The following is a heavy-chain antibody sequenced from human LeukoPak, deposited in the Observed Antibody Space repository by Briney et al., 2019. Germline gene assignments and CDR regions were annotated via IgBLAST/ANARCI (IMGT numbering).Heavy chain of an antibody. D-gene: IGHD3-3*01. J-gene: IGHJ5*02. Sequence: PGGSLRLSCAASGFTFSSYGMHWVRQAPGKGLEWVAVIWYGGSNKYYADSVKGRFTISRDNSKNTLYLQMNSLRAEDTAVYYFAKDGGMRLYCDFGSGYYPSWFDPWGQGNLVTVSS. CDR2: IWYGGSNK. V-gene: IGHV3-33*06. CDR3: AKDGGMRLYCDFGSGYYPSWFDP. CDR1: GFTFSSYG.